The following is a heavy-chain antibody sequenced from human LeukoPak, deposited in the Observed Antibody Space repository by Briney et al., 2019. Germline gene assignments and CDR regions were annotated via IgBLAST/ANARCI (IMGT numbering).Heavy chain of an antibody. V-gene: IGHV7-4-1*02. CDR2: INTNTGNP. D-gene: IGHD3-9*01. Sequence: VASVKVSCKASGYTFTSYAMNWVRQAPGQGLEWMGWINTNTGNPTYAQGFTGRFVFSLDTSVSTAYLQISSLKAEDTAVYYCAREIGNYDILTGYYTGSFVYWGQGTLVTVSS. CDR1: GYTFTSYA. J-gene: IGHJ4*02. CDR3: AREIGNYDILTGYYTGSFVY.